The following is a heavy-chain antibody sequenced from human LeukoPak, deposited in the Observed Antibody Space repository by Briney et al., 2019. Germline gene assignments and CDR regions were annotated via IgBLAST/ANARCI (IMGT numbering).Heavy chain of an antibody. D-gene: IGHD3-22*01. CDR1: GGSISSSSYY. Sequence: PSETLSLTCTVSGGSISSSSYYWGWIRQPPGKGLEWIGYIYYSGSTNYNPSLKSRVTISVDTSKNQFSLKLSSVTAADTAVYYCARHCDYYDSSGYYFDAFDIWGQGTMVTVSS. J-gene: IGHJ3*02. CDR2: IYYSGST. CDR3: ARHCDYYDSSGYYFDAFDI. V-gene: IGHV4-61*05.